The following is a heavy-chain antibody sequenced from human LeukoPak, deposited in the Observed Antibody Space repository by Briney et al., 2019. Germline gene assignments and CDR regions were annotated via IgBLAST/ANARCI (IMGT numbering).Heavy chain of an antibody. CDR2: ISSSGSTI. D-gene: IGHD3-10*01. J-gene: IGHJ4*02. CDR1: GFTFSDYY. V-gene: IGHV3-11*01. Sequence: GGSLRLSCAASGFTFSDYYMSWIRQAPRKGLEWVSYISSSGSTIYYADSVKGRFTISRDNAKNSLYLQMNSLRAEDTAVYYCARGTRITMVRGPSLSFDYWGQGTLVTVSS. CDR3: ARGTRITMVRGPSLSFDY.